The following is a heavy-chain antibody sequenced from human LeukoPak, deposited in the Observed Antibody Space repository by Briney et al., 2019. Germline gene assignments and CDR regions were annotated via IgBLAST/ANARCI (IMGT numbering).Heavy chain of an antibody. Sequence: GGSLRLSCVASGFTFSNYAFHWVRQAPGKGLEGAAVISFDGGNQYYADSVKGRFTISRDNSKNTLYLQMNSLRAEDTAVYYCAKEALDYYDSSGYYYDYWGQGTLVTVSS. CDR1: GFTFSNYA. D-gene: IGHD3-22*01. CDR3: AKEALDYYDSSGYYYDY. J-gene: IGHJ4*02. CDR2: ISFDGGNQ. V-gene: IGHV3-30*04.